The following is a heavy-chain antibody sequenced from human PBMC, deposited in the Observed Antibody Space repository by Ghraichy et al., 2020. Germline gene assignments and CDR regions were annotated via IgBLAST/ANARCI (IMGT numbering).Heavy chain of an antibody. J-gene: IGHJ4*02. CDR2: IYYSGNT. Sequence: SETLSLTCTVSGGSIRNYYWSWIRQPPGKGLEWIGYIYYSGNTYYNPSLKSRVTISVDTSKNQFSLKLSSVTAADTAVYYCARLPGYSSGVFDYWGQGTLVTVSS. CDR3: ARLPGYSSGVFDY. V-gene: IGHV4-59*01. CDR1: GGSIRNYY. D-gene: IGHD6-19*01.